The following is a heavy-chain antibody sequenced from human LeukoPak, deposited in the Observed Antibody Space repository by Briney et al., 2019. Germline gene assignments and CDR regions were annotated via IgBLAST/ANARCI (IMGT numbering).Heavy chain of an antibody. CDR3: ARDRGGYTYSHDY. CDR2: IYTSGST. J-gene: IGHJ4*02. V-gene: IGHV4-61*02. D-gene: IGHD5-18*01. Sequence: SETLSLTCTVSGGSISSGSYYWSWIRQPAGKGLEWIGRIYTSGSTNYNPSLKSRVTISVDKSKNQLSLKLNFVTAADTAVYYCARDRGGYTYSHDYWGQGTLVTVSS. CDR1: GGSISSGSYY.